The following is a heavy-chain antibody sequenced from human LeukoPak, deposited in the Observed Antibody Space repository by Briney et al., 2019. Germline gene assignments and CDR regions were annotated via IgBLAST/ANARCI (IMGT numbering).Heavy chain of an antibody. CDR2: INSDGRST. J-gene: IGHJ4*02. Sequence: GGSLRLSCAASGFTFCNYWMHWVRQAPGKGLVWVSRINSDGRSTHNADSVKGRFNISRDNAKNTLYLQMNSLRAEDTAVYFCTYGSGSSTGWYFDYWGQGTLVTVS. V-gene: IGHV3-74*01. CDR1: GFTFCNYW. CDR3: TYGSGSSTGWYFDY. D-gene: IGHD3-10*01.